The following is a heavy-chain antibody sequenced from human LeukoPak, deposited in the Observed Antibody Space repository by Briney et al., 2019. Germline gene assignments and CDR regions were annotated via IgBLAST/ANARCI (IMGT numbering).Heavy chain of an antibody. J-gene: IGHJ4*02. D-gene: IGHD2-21*02. V-gene: IGHV1-18*01. CDR3: ARDLWPYCGGDCPSDY. Sequence: ASVKVSCKASGYTFTSYGISWVRQAPGQGLEWMGWISAYNSNTNYAQKLQGRVTMTTDTSTSTAYMELRSLRSDDTAVYYCARDLWPYCGGDCPSDYWGQGTLVTVSS. CDR2: ISAYNSNT. CDR1: GYTFTSYG.